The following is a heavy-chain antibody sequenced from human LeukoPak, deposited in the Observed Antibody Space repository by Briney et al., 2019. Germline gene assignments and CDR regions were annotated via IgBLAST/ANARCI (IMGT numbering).Heavy chain of an antibody. V-gene: IGHV1-2*02. D-gene: IGHD3-16*01. J-gene: IGHJ4*02. CDR2: INPDSGGT. Sequence: ASVKVSCKASGYTFTSYYMHWVRQAPGQGLEWMGWINPDSGGTNYAQKFQGRVTMTKDTSVSTAYMDLSSLGSDDTAVYYCARDQYNYAYNPDYWGQGTLVTVSS. CDR3: ARDQYNYAYNPDY. CDR1: GYTFTSYY.